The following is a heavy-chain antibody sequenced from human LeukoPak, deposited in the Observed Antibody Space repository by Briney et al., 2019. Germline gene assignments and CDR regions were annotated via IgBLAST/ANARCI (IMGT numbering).Heavy chain of an antibody. CDR3: ARAILSGYPDS. CDR1: GDSISKSSYY. J-gene: IGHJ4*02. V-gene: IGHV4-39*07. CDR2: IYNSGTT. Sequence: PSETLSLTCTVSGDSISKSSYYWGWIRQPPGKGLEWIGSIYNSGTTYYSPSLKSRVTISLDTSKNQFSLKLSSVTAADTAVYYCARAILSGYPDSWGQGTLVIVFS. D-gene: IGHD3-3*01.